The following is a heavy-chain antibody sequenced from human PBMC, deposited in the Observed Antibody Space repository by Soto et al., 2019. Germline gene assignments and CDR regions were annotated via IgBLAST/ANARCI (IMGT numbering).Heavy chain of an antibody. CDR2: IDGSDGTT. CDR1: GFPFSDFA. D-gene: IGHD3-16*01. V-gene: IGHV3-23*01. CDR3: VNYDGFNRKYVFDL. J-gene: IGHJ4*02. Sequence: EFHLLQSGGGFVQPGGSLRLSCEASGFPFSDFAMGWVRQAPGKGLEWVAAIDGSDGTTFYADSVRGRFTISRDNSMDTILLQLTSLTSEDTGVFYCVNYDGFNRKYVFDLWCQGVPVTVSS.